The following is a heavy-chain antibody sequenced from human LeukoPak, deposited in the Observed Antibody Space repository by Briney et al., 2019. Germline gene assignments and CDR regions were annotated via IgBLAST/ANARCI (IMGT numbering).Heavy chain of an antibody. CDR1: GGSISGGGYY. J-gene: IGHJ6*03. CDR2: IYHSGST. CDR3: ARRKDDFWSGYVYYYYMDV. Sequence: SETLSLTCTVSGGSISGGGYYWSWIRQPPGKGLEWIGYIYHSGSTYYNPSLKSRVTISVDRSKNQFSLKLSSVTAADTAVYYCARRKDDFWSGYVYYYYMDVWGKGTTVTVSS. D-gene: IGHD3-3*01. V-gene: IGHV4-30-2*01.